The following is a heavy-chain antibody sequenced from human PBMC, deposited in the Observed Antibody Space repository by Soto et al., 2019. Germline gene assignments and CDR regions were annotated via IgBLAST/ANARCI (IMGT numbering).Heavy chain of an antibody. J-gene: IGHJ6*02. CDR3: ATPRITGTPNHYYYGMDV. V-gene: IGHV1-8*01. Sequence: ASVKVSCKASGYTFTSYDINWVRQATGQGLEWMGWMNPNSGNTGYAQKFQGSVTMTNNTTISKAYMERSSLRYEDTAVYYCATPRITGTPNHYYYGMDVWGQGTTVTVSS. CDR1: GYTFTSYD. CDR2: MNPNSGNT. D-gene: IGHD1-7*01.